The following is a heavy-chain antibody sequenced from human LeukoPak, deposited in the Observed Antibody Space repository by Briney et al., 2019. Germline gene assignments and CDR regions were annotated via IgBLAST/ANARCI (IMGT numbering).Heavy chain of an antibody. Sequence: PSETLSLTCAVYGGSFSGCYWSWIRQPPGKGLEWIGEINHSGSTNYNPSLKSRVTISVDTSKNQFSLKLSSVTAADTAVYYCARYQGSPFDYWGQGTLVTVSS. CDR1: GGSFSGCY. V-gene: IGHV4-34*01. CDR2: INHSGST. CDR3: ARYQGSPFDY. J-gene: IGHJ4*02. D-gene: IGHD2-2*01.